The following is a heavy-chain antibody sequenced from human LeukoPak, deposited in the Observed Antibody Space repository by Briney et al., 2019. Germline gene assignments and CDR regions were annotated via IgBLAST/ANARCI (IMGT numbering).Heavy chain of an antibody. CDR3: ARSVAVVTATFGY. CDR2: INSDGSST. D-gene: IGHD2-15*01. CDR1: GFTFNSYW. V-gene: IGHV3-74*01. Sequence: PGGSLRLSCAASGFTFNSYWMHWVCQAPGKGLVWVSRINSDGSSTSYADSVKGRFTISRDNAKNTLYLQMNSLRAEDTAVYYCARSVAVVTATFGYWGQGTLVTVSS. J-gene: IGHJ4*02.